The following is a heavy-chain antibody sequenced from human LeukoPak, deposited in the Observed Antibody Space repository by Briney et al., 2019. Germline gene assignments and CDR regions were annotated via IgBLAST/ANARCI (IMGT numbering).Heavy chain of an antibody. J-gene: IGHJ4*02. V-gene: IGHV3-30*04. CDR2: ISSDGSNK. Sequence: QTGGSLRLSCAASGFTFSIHAMHWVRQAPGKGLEWVATISSDGSNKYYADSVKGRFTISRDNSKNTLYLQMNSLRAEDTAVYYCAKHPVAGDYWGQGTLVTVSS. D-gene: IGHD6-19*01. CDR3: AKHPVAGDY. CDR1: GFTFSIHA.